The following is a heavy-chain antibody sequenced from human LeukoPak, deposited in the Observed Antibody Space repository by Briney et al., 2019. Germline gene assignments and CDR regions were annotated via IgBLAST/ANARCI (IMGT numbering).Heavy chain of an antibody. CDR3: AKDYVFRSATCPDFFDY. CDR1: GFAFSSLD. V-gene: IGHV3-23*01. CDR2: ISAGGDRT. Sequence: GGSLRLSCAASGFAFSSLDMGWVRQAPRKGLEWVSAISAGGDRTYYADSVRGRFTLSRGNSKNTLDLQMSSLGAEDSALYYCAKDYVFRSATCPDFFDYWGQGTLVTVSS. J-gene: IGHJ4*02. D-gene: IGHD2-2*01.